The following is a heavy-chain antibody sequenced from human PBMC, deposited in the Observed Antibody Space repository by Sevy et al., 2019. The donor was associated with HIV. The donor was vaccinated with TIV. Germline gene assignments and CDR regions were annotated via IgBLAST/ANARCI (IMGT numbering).Heavy chain of an antibody. CDR2: IKEEGSDK. J-gene: IGHJ3*02. V-gene: IGHV3-7*03. D-gene: IGHD3-22*01. CDR3: AGDKNHYDSSVYFDAFDI. Sequence: GGSLRLSCAASGFTLSSYWMTWVRQAPGKGLEWVANIKEEGSDKNYLDSVKGRFTISRDNAMNSLYLQMNSLRAEDTAVYYGAGDKNHYDSSVYFDAFDIWGQGTMVTVSS. CDR1: GFTLSSYW.